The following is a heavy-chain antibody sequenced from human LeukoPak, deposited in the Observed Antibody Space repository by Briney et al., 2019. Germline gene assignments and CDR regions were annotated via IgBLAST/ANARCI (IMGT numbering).Heavy chain of an antibody. J-gene: IGHJ4*02. V-gene: IGHV3-66*01. D-gene: IGHD5-12*01. CDR3: AKAYTIGYSGDFDY. CDR2: IYSGGST. CDR1: GFTVSSNY. Sequence: PGGSLRLSCAASGFTVSSNYMSWVRQAPGKGLEWVSVIYSGGSTYYADSVKGRFTISRDNSKNTLYLQMNSLGAEDTAVYYCAKAYTIGYSGDFDYWGQGTLVTVSS.